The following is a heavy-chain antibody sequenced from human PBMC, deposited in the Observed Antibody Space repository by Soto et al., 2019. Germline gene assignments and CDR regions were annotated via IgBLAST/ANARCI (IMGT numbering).Heavy chain of an antibody. V-gene: IGHV3-9*01. CDR1: GFTFDDYA. J-gene: IGHJ2*01. D-gene: IGHD2-15*01. CDR3: AKASASPVAHWYFDL. Sequence: EVQLVESGGGLVQPGRSLRLSCAASGFTFDDYAMHWVRQAPGKGLEWVSGISWNSGSIGYADCVKGRFTISRDNAKNSLYLQMNSLRAEDTALYYCAKASASPVAHWYFDLWGRGTLVTVSS. CDR2: ISWNSGSI.